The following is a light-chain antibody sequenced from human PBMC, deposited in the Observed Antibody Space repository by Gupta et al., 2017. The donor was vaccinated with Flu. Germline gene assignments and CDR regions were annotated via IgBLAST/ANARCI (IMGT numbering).Light chain of an antibody. CDR3: QQSDSTLFT. J-gene: IGKJ3*01. V-gene: IGKV1-39*01. CDR1: QSISSY. CDR2: AAS. Sequence: DIQMTQSPSSLPASVGDRVTITCRASQSISSYLNWYQQKPGKAPKLLIYAASSLQSGVPSRFSGSGSGTDFTLTISSLQPEDFATYYCQQSDSTLFTFGPGTKVDIK.